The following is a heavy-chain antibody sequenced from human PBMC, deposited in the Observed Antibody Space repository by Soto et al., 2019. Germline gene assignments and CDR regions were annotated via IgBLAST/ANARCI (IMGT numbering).Heavy chain of an antibody. D-gene: IGHD1-1*01. Sequence: PVGSLRLSCAASGFTFSSYVMSWVRQAPGKGLEWVSSISGSGISTYYADSVKGRFTISRDNSKNTLYLQMNSLRAEDTAVYYCAKRPVPYRNNQLSAYFYYDYWGQGTLVTGSS. J-gene: IGHJ4*02. CDR1: GFTFSSYV. CDR3: AKRPVPYRNNQLSAYFYYDY. V-gene: IGHV3-23*01. CDR2: ISGSGIST.